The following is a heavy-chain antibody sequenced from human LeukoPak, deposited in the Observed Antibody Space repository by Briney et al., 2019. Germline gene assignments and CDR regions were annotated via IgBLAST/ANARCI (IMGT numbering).Heavy chain of an antibody. CDR1: GYSFSSYW. CDR3: ARPRNIAAGGYFDY. CDR2: IYPGDSDT. J-gene: IGHJ4*02. Sequence: GESLKISCKGFGYSFSSYWIGWVRQMPGKGLEWMGIIYPGDSDTRYSPSFQGQVTISADKSISTAYLQWSSLKASDTAMYFCARPRNIAAGGYFDYWGQGTLVTVSS. V-gene: IGHV5-51*01. D-gene: IGHD6-13*01.